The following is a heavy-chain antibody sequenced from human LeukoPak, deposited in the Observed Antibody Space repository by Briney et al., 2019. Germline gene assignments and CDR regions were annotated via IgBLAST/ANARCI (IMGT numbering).Heavy chain of an antibody. D-gene: IGHD6-13*01. CDR3: ARDRREAAANWFDP. CDR1: GGSISSYY. Sequence: SETLSLTCTVSGGSISSYYWSWIRQPPGKGLEWIGYIYYSGSTNYNPSFKSRVTISVDTSKNQFSLKLSSVTAADTAVYYCARDRREAAANWFDPWGQGTLVTVSS. V-gene: IGHV4-59*01. CDR2: IYYSGST. J-gene: IGHJ5*02.